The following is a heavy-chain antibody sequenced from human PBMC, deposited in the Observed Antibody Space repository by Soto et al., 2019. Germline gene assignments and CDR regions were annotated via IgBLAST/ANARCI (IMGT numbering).Heavy chain of an antibody. CDR2: INSDGGSI. D-gene: IGHD5-12*01. V-gene: IGHV3-74*01. Sequence: GGSLRLSCAASGFTFSSNWVHWVRQAPGKGLVWVSRINSDGGSINYGDSVKGRFTISRDNAKNTLYLQMNSLRPEDTAVYYCARARGYGPDYWGQGTLVTVSS. CDR3: ARARGYGPDY. J-gene: IGHJ4*02. CDR1: GFTFSSNW.